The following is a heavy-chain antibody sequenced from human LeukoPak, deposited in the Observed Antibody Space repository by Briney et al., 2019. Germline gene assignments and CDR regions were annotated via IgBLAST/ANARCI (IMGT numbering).Heavy chain of an antibody. Sequence: TSETLSLTCTVSGDSISSGNYWGWIRQPPGKGLEWIGSIFHTGSTYFNLSLKSRVTISVDTSKTQFSLRLSSVTAADTAVYYCAGSGGDCYSGFSYFDYWGQGTLVTVSS. CDR1: GDSISSGNY. CDR3: AGSGGDCYSGFSYFDY. D-gene: IGHD2-21*02. CDR2: IFHTGST. V-gene: IGHV4-38-2*02. J-gene: IGHJ4*02.